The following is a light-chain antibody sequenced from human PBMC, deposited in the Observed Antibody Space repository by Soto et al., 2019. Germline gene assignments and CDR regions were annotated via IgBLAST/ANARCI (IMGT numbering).Light chain of an antibody. CDR2: AAS. J-gene: IGKJ4*02. V-gene: IGKV1-17*01. Sequence: RITKTESTLSASVVDRATITCRASHTIMTYLGWYQQKPGKAPKRLIYAASSLQSGVPSRFTGSGSGTDFTLTIRGLQSEDFATYYCQQDYIFPRKFGEGSMVENK. CDR3: QQDYIFPRK. CDR1: HTIMTY.